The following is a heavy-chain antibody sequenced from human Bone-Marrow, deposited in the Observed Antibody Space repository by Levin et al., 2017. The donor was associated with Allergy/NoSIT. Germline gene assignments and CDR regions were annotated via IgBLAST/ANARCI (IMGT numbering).Heavy chain of an antibody. CDR3: ARENRPRNSPYYYFSLDV. V-gene: IGHV1-69*13. CDR2: ISPIFAKI. J-gene: IGHJ6*02. D-gene: IGHD1-14*01. Sequence: SVKVSCKASGDTFSTYGFNWVRQAPGQRLEWMGGISPIFAKIHYAQKFQGRVTITADEFTNTVYMELNSLGSEDTAVYYCARENRPRNSPYYYFSLDVWGQGTSVSVSS. CDR1: GDTFSTYG.